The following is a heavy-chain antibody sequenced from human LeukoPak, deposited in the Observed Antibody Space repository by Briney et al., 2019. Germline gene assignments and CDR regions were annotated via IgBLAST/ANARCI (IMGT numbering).Heavy chain of an antibody. CDR1: GSTFTGYY. V-gene: IGHV1-2*02. J-gene: IGHJ4*02. CDR3: ARYSSSWRGDFDY. CDR2: INPNSGGT. D-gene: IGHD6-13*01. Sequence: ASVKVSCKASGSTFTGYYMHWVRQAPGRGLEWMGWINPNSGGTNYAQKFQGRVTMTRDTSISTAYMELSRLRSDDTAVYYCARYSSSWRGDFDYWGQGTLVTVSS.